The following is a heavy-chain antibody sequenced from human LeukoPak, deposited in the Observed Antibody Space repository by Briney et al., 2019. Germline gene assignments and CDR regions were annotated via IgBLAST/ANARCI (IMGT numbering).Heavy chain of an antibody. Sequence: ASVKVSCKAYGYTFPNYYMHWVRQAPGQGLEWMGIVNPITGVTSYAQKLQGRVTMTTDTSTSTAYMELRSLRSDDTAVYYCARAGSGSSRFFDYWGQGTLVTVSS. J-gene: IGHJ4*02. CDR1: GYTFPNYY. D-gene: IGHD3-10*01. CDR3: ARAGSGSSRFFDY. CDR2: VNPITGVT. V-gene: IGHV1-46*01.